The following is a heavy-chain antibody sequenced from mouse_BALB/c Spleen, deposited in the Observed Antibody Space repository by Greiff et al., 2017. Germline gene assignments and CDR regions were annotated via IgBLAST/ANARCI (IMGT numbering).Heavy chain of an antibody. CDR3: ARALYYYGSSYHAMDY. V-gene: IGHV5-9-4*01. CDR2: ISSGGSYT. Sequence: EVQGVESGGGLVKPGGSLKLSCAASGFTFSSYAMSWVRQSPEKRLEWVAEISSGGSYTYYPDTVTGRFTISRDNAKNTLYLEMSSLRSEDTAMYYCARALYYYGSSYHAMDYWGQGTSVTVSS. CDR1: GFTFSSYA. J-gene: IGHJ4*01. D-gene: IGHD1-1*01.